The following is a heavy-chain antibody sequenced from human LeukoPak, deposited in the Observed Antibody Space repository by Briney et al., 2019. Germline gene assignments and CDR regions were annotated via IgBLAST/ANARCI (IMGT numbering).Heavy chain of an antibody. CDR2: IYYSGST. CDR1: GGSISSSSYY. Sequence: SETLSLTCTVSGGSISSSSYYWGWIRQPAGKGLEWIGSIYYSGSTYYNPSLKSRVTISVDTSNNQFSLKLSSVTAADTAVYYCATTGRTWNYAWRGWGQGTLVTVSS. CDR3: ATTGRTWNYAWRG. V-gene: IGHV4-39*01. J-gene: IGHJ4*02. D-gene: IGHD1-7*01.